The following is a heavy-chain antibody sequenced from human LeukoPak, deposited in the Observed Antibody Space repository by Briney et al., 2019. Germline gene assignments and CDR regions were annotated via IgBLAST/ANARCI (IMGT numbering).Heavy chain of an antibody. Sequence: GRSLRLSCAASGFTFDGYAMHWVRQAPGKGLEWVSGISWNSGSIGYADSVKGRFTISRDNAKNSLYLQMNSLRAEDTALYYCAKGNVVVVAATAFDTWGQGTMVTVSS. CDR1: GFTFDGYA. J-gene: IGHJ3*02. CDR3: AKGNVVVVAATAFDT. V-gene: IGHV3-9*01. CDR2: ISWNSGSI. D-gene: IGHD2-15*01.